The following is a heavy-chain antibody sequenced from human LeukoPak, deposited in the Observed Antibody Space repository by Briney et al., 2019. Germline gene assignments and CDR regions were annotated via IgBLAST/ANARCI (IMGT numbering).Heavy chain of an antibody. CDR3: ARQGEYNYALLGNWFDP. CDR2: IKQDGSEK. CDR1: GFTFSSYR. D-gene: IGHD5-18*01. V-gene: IGHV3-7*01. Sequence: GGSLRLSCAASGFTFSSYRMSWVRQAPGKGLEWVAYIKQDGSEKFYVDSVKGRFTISRDNAKNSLYLQMNNLRAEDTAVYYCARQGEYNYALLGNWFDPWGQGTLVTVSS. J-gene: IGHJ5*02.